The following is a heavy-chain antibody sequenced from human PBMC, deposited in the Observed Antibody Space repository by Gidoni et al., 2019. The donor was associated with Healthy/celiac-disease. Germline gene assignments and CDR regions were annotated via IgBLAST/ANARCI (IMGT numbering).Heavy chain of an antibody. D-gene: IGHD4-17*01. V-gene: IGHV3-30-3*01. Sequence: QVQLVESGGGVVQPGRSLRLSCAASGFPFSSYAMHWVRQAPGKGLEWVAVISYDGSNKYYADSVKGRFTISRDNSKNTLYLQMNSLRAEDTAVYYCASSPTVVKDWGQGTLVTVSS. CDR2: ISYDGSNK. J-gene: IGHJ4*02. CDR3: ASSPTVVKD. CDR1: GFPFSSYA.